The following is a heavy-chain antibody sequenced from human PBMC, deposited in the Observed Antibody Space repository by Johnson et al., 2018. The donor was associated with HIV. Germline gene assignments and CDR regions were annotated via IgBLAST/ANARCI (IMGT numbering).Heavy chain of an antibody. CDR2: TNSDGSTT. CDR1: GFRFSSYW. CDR3: ATSLYYYDSSGFSFDAFDI. V-gene: IGHV3-74*02. D-gene: IGHD3-22*01. Sequence: VQLVESGGGLVQPGGSLRLSCAASGFRFSSYWLHWVRQAPGKGLVWVSRTNSDGSTTNYADSVMGRFTIYRDNAKNTVHLQMNSLSAEDTAVYYCATSLYYYDSSGFSFDAFDIWGQGTMVTVSS. J-gene: IGHJ3*02.